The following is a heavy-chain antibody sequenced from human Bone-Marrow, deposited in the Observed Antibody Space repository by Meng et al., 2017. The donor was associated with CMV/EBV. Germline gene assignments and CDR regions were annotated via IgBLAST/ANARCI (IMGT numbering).Heavy chain of an antibody. D-gene: IGHD3-16*02. V-gene: IGHV4-39*07. CDR2: IYYSGST. CDR1: GGSISSSSYY. J-gene: IGHJ6*02. Sequence: GSLRLSCTVSGGSISSSSYYWGWIRQPPGKGLEWIGSIYYSGSTYYNPSLKSRVTISVDTSKNQFSLKLSSVTAADTAVYYCARGPRVYDYVWGSYRYSGGRLNMDVWGQGTTVTVSS. CDR3: ARGPRVYDYVWGSYRYSGGRLNMDV.